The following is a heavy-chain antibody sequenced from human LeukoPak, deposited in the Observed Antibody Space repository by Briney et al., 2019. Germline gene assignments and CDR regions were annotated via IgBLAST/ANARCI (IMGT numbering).Heavy chain of an antibody. D-gene: IGHD6-13*01. J-gene: IGHJ4*02. Sequence: TSETLSLTCTVSGGSISSGGYYWSWIRQHPGKGLEWIGYIYYSGSTYYNPSLESRVTISVDTSKNQFSLKLSSVTAADTAVYYCARAGSAAAYYFDYWGQGTLVTVSS. CDR3: ARAGSAAAYYFDY. CDR2: IYYSGST. CDR1: GGSISSGGYY. V-gene: IGHV4-31*03.